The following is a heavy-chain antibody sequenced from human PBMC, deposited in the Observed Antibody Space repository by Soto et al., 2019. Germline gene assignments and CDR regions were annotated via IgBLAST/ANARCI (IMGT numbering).Heavy chain of an antibody. J-gene: IGHJ4*02. CDR3: ARDLLAANY. V-gene: IGHV1-46*01. CDR2: INPNGGST. CDR1: GYTFTSSY. Sequence: QVQLVQSGAEVKKPGASVKLSCKASGYTFTSSYVHWVRQAPGQGLEWMAIINPNGGSTNYAQEVQGRVTVTRDTSTSTVFMELSSLQSDDTAVYYCARDLLAANYWGQGTLVTVSS. D-gene: IGHD2-2*01.